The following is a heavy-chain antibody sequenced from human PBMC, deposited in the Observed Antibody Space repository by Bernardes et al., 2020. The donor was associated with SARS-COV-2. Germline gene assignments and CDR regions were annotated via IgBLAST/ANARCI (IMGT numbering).Heavy chain of an antibody. CDR1: GDSISTTTQS. CDR3: ARHATRAGRRNFDY. CDR2: IYYLRNT. Sequence: SESLSLTCTVSGDSISTTTQSSCAWSRQPPGKGLAWIGDIYYLRNTYYNPSLTSRVTISVDMSKNQFSLRLTSVTAADTAVYYCARHATRAGRRNFDYWGQGTLVTVSS. J-gene: IGHJ4*02. V-gene: IGHV4-39*01. D-gene: IGHD1-26*01.